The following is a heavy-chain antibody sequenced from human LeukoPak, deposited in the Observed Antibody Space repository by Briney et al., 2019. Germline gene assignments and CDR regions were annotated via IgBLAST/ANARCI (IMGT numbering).Heavy chain of an antibody. CDR1: GGSISSSSYY. CDR2: IYYSGST. V-gene: IGHV4-39*07. CDR3: ATRRSLRIAAAGRDNYFDY. D-gene: IGHD6-13*01. Sequence: PSETLSLTCTVSGGSISSSSYYWGWIRQPPGKGLEWIGSIYYSGSTYYNPSLKSRVTISVDTSKNQFSLKLSSVTAADTAVYYCATRRSLRIAAAGRDNYFDYWGQGTLVTVSS. J-gene: IGHJ4*02.